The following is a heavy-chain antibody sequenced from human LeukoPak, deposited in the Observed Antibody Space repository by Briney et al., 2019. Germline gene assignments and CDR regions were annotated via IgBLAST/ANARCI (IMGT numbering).Heavy chain of an antibody. CDR1: GGSFSGYY. D-gene: IGHD5-24*01. CDR3: AREVEMATIN. Sequence: SETLSLTCAVYGGSFSGYYWSWIRQPPGKGLEWIGYIYYSGSTNYNPSLKSRVTISVDTSKNQFSLKLSSVTAVDTAVYYCAREVEMATINWGQGTLVTVSS. J-gene: IGHJ4*02. V-gene: IGHV4-59*01. CDR2: IYYSGST.